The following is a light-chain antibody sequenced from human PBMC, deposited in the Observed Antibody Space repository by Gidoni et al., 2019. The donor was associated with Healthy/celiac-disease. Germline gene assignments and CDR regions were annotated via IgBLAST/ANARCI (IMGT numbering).Light chain of an antibody. V-gene: IGLV1-40*01. J-gene: IGLJ2*01. CDR2: GNS. CDR3: QSYNSSRSGVV. CDR1: SPNIGAGYD. Sequence: QPVLPQPPSLPGPPRLRVTIPCTGSSPNIGAGYDVHWYQQLPGTAPKLLIYGNSNRPSGVPDRFSGSKSGNSASLAITGLQAEDEADYYCQSYNSSRSGVVFGGGTKLTVL.